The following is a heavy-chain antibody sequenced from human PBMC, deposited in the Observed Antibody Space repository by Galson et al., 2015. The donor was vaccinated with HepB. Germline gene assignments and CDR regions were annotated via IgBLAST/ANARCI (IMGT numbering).Heavy chain of an antibody. CDR1: GFTFSSYA. CDR3: AKEEHNVVVPAAIYY. J-gene: IGHJ4*02. CDR2: ISGSGGST. Sequence: SLRLSCAASGFTFSSYAMSWVRQAPGKGLEWVSAISGSGGSTYYADSVKGRFTISRDNSKNTLYLPMNSLRAEDTAVYYCAKEEHNVVVPAAIYYWGQGTLVTVSS. V-gene: IGHV3-23*01. D-gene: IGHD2-2*02.